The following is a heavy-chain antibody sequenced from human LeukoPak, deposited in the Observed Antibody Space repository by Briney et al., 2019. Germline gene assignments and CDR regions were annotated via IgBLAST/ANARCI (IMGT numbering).Heavy chain of an antibody. CDR2: IIPILGIA. D-gene: IGHD3-22*01. V-gene: IGHV1-69*04. CDR3: ASGLSYYYDSSGTSDY. Sequence: SVKVSCKSSGGTFSNYAIRWVRQAPAQGLAWMGRIIPILGIANYAQKFQGRVTITADKSTSTAYMELSRLRSEDTAVYYCASGLSYYYDSSGTSDYWGQGTLVTVSS. J-gene: IGHJ4*02. CDR1: GGTFSNYA.